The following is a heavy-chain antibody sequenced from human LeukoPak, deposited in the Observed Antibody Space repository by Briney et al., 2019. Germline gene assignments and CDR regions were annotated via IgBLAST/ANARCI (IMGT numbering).Heavy chain of an antibody. J-gene: IGHJ4*02. CDR2: IAVRSGNT. D-gene: IGHD3-22*01. Sequence: GTSVTVSLKSSVFTFTNSSMQWVRQARGQRREWIGWIAVRSGNTNYAQKFQGRVSITRDMSTSTAYMELSSLRSEDTALYYCSAVFGSGYYYYFDYWGQGTLVTVSS. CDR3: SAVFGSGYYYYFDY. V-gene: IGHV1-58*02. CDR1: VFTFTNSS.